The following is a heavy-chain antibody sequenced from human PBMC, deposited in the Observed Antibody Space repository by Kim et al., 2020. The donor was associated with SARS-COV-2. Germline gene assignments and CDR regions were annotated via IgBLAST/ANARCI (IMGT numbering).Heavy chain of an antibody. CDR3: ARELRADSSAMDY. CDR1: GFTFTNHP. V-gene: IGHV3-23*01. Sequence: GGSLRLSCEASGFTFTNHPMSWVRQAPGRGLEWVSLIDGSGGGTYYADSVRGRFTISRDNSKNSVSLQMNSLRVDDMAVYYCARELRADSSAMDYWGHGTLVTVS. J-gene: IGHJ4*01. CDR2: IDGSGGGT.